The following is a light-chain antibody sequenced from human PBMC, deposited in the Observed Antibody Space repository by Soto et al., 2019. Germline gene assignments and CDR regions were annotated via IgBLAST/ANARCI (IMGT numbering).Light chain of an antibody. CDR1: QSVSSY. Sequence: PGERATLSCRASQSVSSYLAWYQQKPGQAPRLLIYGASSRATGIPDRFSGSGSGTDFTLTISRLEPEDLAVYYCQQYDNSVWTFGQGTKVDIK. V-gene: IGKV3-20*01. J-gene: IGKJ1*01. CDR2: GAS. CDR3: QQYDNSVWT.